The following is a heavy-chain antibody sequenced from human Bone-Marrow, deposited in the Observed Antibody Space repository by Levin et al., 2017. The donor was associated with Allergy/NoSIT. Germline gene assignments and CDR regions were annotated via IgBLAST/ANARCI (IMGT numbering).Heavy chain of an antibody. CDR3: ARGVGASTHFDY. Sequence: KAGGSLRLSCKAAVYTFTFYFLHWVRQAPGHRLAWMGWSNAGNGNTKYSQEFQGRVTITRDPSASTAYMELSSLRSEDMAGYYCARGVGASTHFDYWGQGTLVTVSS. J-gene: IGHJ4*02. D-gene: IGHD1-26*01. V-gene: IGHV1-3*02. CDR1: VYTFTFYF. CDR2: SNAGNGNT.